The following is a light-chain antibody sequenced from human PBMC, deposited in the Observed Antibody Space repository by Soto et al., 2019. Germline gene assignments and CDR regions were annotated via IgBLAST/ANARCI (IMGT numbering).Light chain of an antibody. V-gene: IGKV1-39*01. CDR3: LHTHSAPAT. J-gene: IGKJ1*01. CDR1: QNVDNC. Sequence: DIQMTQSPSSLSASVGDRVTITCRASQNVDNCVSWYQQTPGKAPKLLIYASSTLQSGVPARFSGSGSGTEFTLTISGLQRGDLATYYCLHTHSAPATFGQGTRVDIK. CDR2: ASS.